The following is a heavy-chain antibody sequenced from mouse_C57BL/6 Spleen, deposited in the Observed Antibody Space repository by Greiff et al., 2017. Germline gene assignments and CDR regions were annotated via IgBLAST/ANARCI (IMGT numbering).Heavy chain of an antibody. D-gene: IGHD1-2*01. V-gene: IGHV1-39*01. CDR3: ARSKPTADYYAMDY. J-gene: IGHJ4*01. Sequence: VQLQQSGPELVKPGASVKISCKASGYSFTDYNMNWVKQSNGQSLEWIGVINPNYGTTSYNQKFKGKATLTVDQSSSTAYMQLNGLTSEDSAVYYWARSKPTADYYAMDYWGQGTSVTVSS. CDR2: INPNYGTT. CDR1: GYSFTDYN.